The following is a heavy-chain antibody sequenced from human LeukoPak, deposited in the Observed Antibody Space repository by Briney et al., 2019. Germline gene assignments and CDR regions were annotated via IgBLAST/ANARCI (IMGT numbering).Heavy chain of an antibody. CDR3: ARVKSYYYDTSDKDAFDT. D-gene: IGHD3-22*01. V-gene: IGHV1-46*01. J-gene: IGHJ3*02. CDR1: GYTFTSYG. CDR2: INPRGGST. Sequence: ASVKVSCKASGYTFTSYGIGWVRQAPGQGLEWMGIINPRGGSTSYTQKFQGRVTMTRDTSTSTVYMELSSLRSEDTAVYYCARVKSYYYDTSDKDAFDTWGQGTMVTVSS.